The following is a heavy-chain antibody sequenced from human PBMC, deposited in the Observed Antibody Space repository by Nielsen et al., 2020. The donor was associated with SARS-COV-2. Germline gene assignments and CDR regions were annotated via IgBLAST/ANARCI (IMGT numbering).Heavy chain of an antibody. Sequence: SLKISCPASGFPFDAYAMHLVRQAPGKGLEWVSGISWNSGSIGYADSVKGRFTISRDNGKNSLYLQMNSLRAEDTALYYCAKAPDDYGDYWGQGTLVTVSS. V-gene: IGHV3-9*01. CDR2: ISWNSGSI. CDR1: GFPFDAYA. CDR3: AKAPDDYGDY. J-gene: IGHJ4*02.